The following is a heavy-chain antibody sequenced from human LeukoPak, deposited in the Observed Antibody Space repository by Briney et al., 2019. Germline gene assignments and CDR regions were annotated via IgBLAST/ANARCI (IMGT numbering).Heavy chain of an antibody. CDR2: INPNSGGT. CDR3: ARAATWSGPLYMDV. CDR1: GYTFTSYY. Sequence: ASVKVSCKASGYTFTSYYMHWVRQAPGQGLEWMGWINPNSGGTNYAQKFQSRVTMTRDTSISTAYMELSRLRSDDTAVYYCARAATWSGPLYMDVWGKGTTVTVSS. D-gene: IGHD3-3*01. J-gene: IGHJ6*03. V-gene: IGHV1-2*02.